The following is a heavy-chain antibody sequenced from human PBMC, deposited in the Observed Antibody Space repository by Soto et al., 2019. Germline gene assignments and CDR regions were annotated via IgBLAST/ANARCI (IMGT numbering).Heavy chain of an antibody. J-gene: IGHJ6*02. CDR3: AVGDDILTGYYYYYGMDV. V-gene: IGHV4-39*01. CDR1: GGSISSSSYY. Sequence: SETLSLTCTVSGGSISSSSYYWGWIRQPPGKGLEWIGSIYYSGSTYYNPSLKSRVTISVDTSKNQFSLKLSSVTAADTAVYYCAVGDDILTGYYYYYGMDVWGQGTTVTVSS. CDR2: IYYSGST. D-gene: IGHD3-9*01.